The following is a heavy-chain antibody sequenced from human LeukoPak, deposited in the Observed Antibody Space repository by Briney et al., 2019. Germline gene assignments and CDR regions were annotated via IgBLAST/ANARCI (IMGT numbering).Heavy chain of an antibody. J-gene: IGHJ4*02. CDR1: GFTFSSSA. D-gene: IGHD5-12*01. V-gene: IGHV1-58*01. CDR2: IVLGSGKS. CDR3: ARALTASWLWWLSY. Sequence: SVKVSCKTSGFTFSSSALQWVRQARGQRLQWIGWIVLGSGKSNYAQKFQERVTITRDMSTSTAYMELSSLRSEDTAVYYCARALTASWLWWLSYWGQGTLVTVSS.